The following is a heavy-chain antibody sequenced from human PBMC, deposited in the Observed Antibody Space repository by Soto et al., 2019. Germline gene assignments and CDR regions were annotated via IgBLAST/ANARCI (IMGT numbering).Heavy chain of an antibody. Sequence: QVQLVQSGAEVKKPGASVKVSCKASGYTFTSYGISWVRQAPGQGLEWMGWISTYNGNTNYAQKLHGRVTMTTDTSTSTAYMELRSLRSDDTAVYYWARVPATGYYYDSSGYYYFDYWGQGTLVTVSS. J-gene: IGHJ4*02. CDR1: GYTFTSYG. V-gene: IGHV1-18*01. CDR2: ISTYNGNT. CDR3: ARVPATGYYYDSSGYYYFDY. D-gene: IGHD3-22*01.